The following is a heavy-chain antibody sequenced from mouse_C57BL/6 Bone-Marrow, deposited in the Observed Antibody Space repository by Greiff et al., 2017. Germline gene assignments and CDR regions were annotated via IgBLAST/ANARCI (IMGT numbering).Heavy chain of an antibody. CDR3: ARERDGNYAWFAY. V-gene: IGHV2-2*01. J-gene: IGHJ3*01. CDR1: GFSLTSYG. CDR2: IWSGGST. Sequence: QVQLKESGPGLVQPSQSLSITCTVSGFSLTSYGVHWVRQSPGKGLEWLGVIWSGGSTDYNAAFISRLSISKDKSKSQVFFKMNSLQADDTAIYYCARERDGNYAWFAYWGQGTLVTVAA. D-gene: IGHD2-1*01.